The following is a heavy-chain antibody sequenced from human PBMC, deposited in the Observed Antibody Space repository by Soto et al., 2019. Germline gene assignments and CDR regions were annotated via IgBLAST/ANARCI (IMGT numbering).Heavy chain of an antibody. CDR3: AKSHGDYDY. Sequence: GGSLRLSCAASGFTFSSYAMSWVRQAPGKGLEWVSTISGGGVSTSVDSVKGRFTISRDNSKNTLYLQMNSLRVDDTALYYCAKSHGDYDYWGQGTLVTVSS. D-gene: IGHD4-17*01. CDR2: ISGGGVST. V-gene: IGHV3-23*01. J-gene: IGHJ4*02. CDR1: GFTFSSYA.